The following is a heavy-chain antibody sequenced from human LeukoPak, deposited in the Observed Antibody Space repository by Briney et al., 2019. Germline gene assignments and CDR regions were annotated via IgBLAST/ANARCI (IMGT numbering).Heavy chain of an antibody. Sequence: PSETLSLTCTVSGGSISGYYWSWIRQPPGKGLEWIGYIYYSGSTNYNPSLKSRVTISVDTSKNQFSLKLSSVTAADTAVYYCARQELLPPYYYMDVWGKGTTVTVSS. D-gene: IGHD1-26*01. CDR2: IYYSGST. CDR3: ARQELLPPYYYMDV. CDR1: GGSISGYY. J-gene: IGHJ6*03. V-gene: IGHV4-59*01.